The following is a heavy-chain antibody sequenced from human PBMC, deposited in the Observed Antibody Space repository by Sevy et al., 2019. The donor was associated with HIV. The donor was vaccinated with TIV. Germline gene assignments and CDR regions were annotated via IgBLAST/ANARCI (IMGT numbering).Heavy chain of an antibody. Sequence: GGSLRLSCAASGFTFSSFAMHWVRQAPGKGLEWVAVISYDGSGRYYPDSVKGRFTISRDNAKNTLYLQMNRLRPEDTAVYFCAILGVDCVSTNCYGMRALSLDFWGQGTLVTVSS. J-gene: IGHJ4*02. CDR2: ISYDGSGR. V-gene: IGHV3-30-3*01. CDR3: AILGVDCVSTNCYGMRALSLDF. D-gene: IGHD2-2*01. CDR1: GFTFSSFA.